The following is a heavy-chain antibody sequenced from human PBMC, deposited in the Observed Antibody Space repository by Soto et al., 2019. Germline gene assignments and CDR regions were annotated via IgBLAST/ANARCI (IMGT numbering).Heavy chain of an antibody. D-gene: IGHD3-9*01. CDR1: GFTFSSYG. CDR2: IRYDGSNK. CDR3: ARVSSYYDILTGYPPLYYYYYGMDV. Sequence: GGSLRLSCAASGFTFSSYGMHWVRQAPGKGLEWVAVIRYDGSNKYYADSVKGRFTISRDNSKNTLYLQMNSLRAEDTAVYYCARVSSYYDILTGYPPLYYYYYGMDVWGQGT. V-gene: IGHV3-33*01. J-gene: IGHJ6*02.